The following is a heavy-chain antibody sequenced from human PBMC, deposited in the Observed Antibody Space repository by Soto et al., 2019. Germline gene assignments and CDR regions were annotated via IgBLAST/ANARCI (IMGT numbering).Heavy chain of an antibody. CDR3: AADPPGLVSLSSSWYFGYYYYGMDV. CDR2: IVVGSGNT. Sequence: GASVKVSCKASGFTFTSSAVQWVRQARGQRLEWIGWIVVGSGNTNYAQKFQERVTITRDMSTSTAYMELSSLRSEDTAVYYCAADPPGLVSLSSSWYFGYYYYGMDVWGQGTTVTVSS. D-gene: IGHD6-13*01. V-gene: IGHV1-58*01. CDR1: GFTFTSSA. J-gene: IGHJ6*02.